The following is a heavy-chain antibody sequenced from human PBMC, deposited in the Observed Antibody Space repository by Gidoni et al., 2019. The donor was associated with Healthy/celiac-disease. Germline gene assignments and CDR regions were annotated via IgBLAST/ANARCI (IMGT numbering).Heavy chain of an antibody. D-gene: IGHD1-1*01. CDR2: SNHSGST. V-gene: IGHV4-34*01. J-gene: IGHJ4*02. Sequence: QVQLQQWGAGLLKPSETLSLTCAVYGGSFSGYYWSWIRQPPGKGLEWIGESNHSGSTNYNPSLKSRVTISVDTSKNQFSLKLSSVTAADTAVYYCARGLVNWNARSQNNYVDYWGQGTLVTVSS. CDR1: GGSFSGYY. CDR3: ARGLVNWNARSQNNYVDY.